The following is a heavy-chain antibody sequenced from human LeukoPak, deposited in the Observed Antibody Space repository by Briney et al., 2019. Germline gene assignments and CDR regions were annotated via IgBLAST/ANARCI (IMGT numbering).Heavy chain of an antibody. Sequence: ASVKVSCKASGYTFTDYYMHWVRQAPGQGFEWMRWINPNDGDTSYAQKFQGRVTMTRDTSISTAHMEVSRLRSDDTAVYYCARANFLYCSSTTCLFDYWGQGTLVTVSS. CDR3: ARANFLYCSSTTCLFDY. D-gene: IGHD2-2*01. CDR1: GYTFTDYY. J-gene: IGHJ4*02. V-gene: IGHV1-2*02. CDR2: INPNDGDT.